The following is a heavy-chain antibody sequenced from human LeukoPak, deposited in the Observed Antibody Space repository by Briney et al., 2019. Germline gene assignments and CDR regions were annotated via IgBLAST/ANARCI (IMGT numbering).Heavy chain of an antibody. J-gene: IGHJ5*02. Sequence: SQTLSLTCTVSGGSISSASYYWSWIRQPAGKGLEWIGRIYTSGSTNYTPSLKSRVTISVDTSKNQFSLKLSSVTAADTAGYYCAREAIAVNWFDPSGQGTLVNVSS. CDR3: AREAIAVNWFDP. CDR2: IYTSGST. CDR1: GGSISSASYY. D-gene: IGHD6-19*01. V-gene: IGHV4-61*02.